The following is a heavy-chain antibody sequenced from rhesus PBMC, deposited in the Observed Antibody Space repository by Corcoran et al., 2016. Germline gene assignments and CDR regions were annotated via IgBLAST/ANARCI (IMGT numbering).Heavy chain of an antibody. CDR3: ARAPINCWGDYRPFDY. J-gene: IGHJ4*01. Sequence: QVQLQESGPGLVKPSETLSLPCAVSGYSISSGYGWSGIRQPPGKGREWIGYFGGSRGSTNYNPSLKSRVTISKDPSKHQFSLKLSSVTAADTAVYYCARAPINCWGDYRPFDYWGQGVLVTVSS. CDR2: FGGSRGST. CDR1: GYSISSGYG. D-gene: IGHD3-34*01. V-gene: IGHV4-127*01.